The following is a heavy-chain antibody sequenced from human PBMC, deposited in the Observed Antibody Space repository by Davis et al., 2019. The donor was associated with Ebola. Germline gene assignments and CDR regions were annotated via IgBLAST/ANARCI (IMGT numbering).Heavy chain of an antibody. CDR3: ARGLQQWLVAPLGY. J-gene: IGHJ4*02. CDR2: ISSSSSYI. V-gene: IGHV3-21*01. Sequence: GGSLRLSCAASGFTFSSYSMNWVRQAPGKGLEWVSSISSSSSYIYYADSVKGRFTISRDNAKNTLYLQMNGLRVEDTAVYYCARGLQQWLVAPLGYWGLGTLVTVSS. CDR1: GFTFSSYS. D-gene: IGHD6-19*01.